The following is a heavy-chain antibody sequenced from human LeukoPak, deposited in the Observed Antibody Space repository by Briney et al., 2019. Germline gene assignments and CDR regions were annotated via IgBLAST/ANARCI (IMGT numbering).Heavy chain of an antibody. CDR3: ARDTSLEYLFYFDN. CDR1: GGTFSSYA. CDR2: IIPIFGTA. V-gene: IGHV1-69*05. J-gene: IGHJ4*02. D-gene: IGHD1-1*01. Sequence: SVKVSCKASGGTFSSYAISWVRQAPGQGLEWMGGIIPIFGTANFAQKFQGRVTITTDESTSTAYMELSSLRSEDTAVYYCARDTSLEYLFYFDNWGQGTQVTVSS.